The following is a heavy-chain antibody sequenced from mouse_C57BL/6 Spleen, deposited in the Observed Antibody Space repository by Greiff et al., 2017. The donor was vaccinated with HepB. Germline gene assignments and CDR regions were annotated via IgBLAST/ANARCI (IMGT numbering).Heavy chain of an antibody. Sequence: EVQLVESGGGLVKPGGSLKLSCAASGFTFSDYGMHWVRQAPEKGLEWVAYISSGSSTIYYADTVKGRFTISRDNAKNTLFLQMTSLRSEDTAMYYCARPVAPYWYFDVWGTGTTVTVSS. V-gene: IGHV5-17*01. CDR2: ISSGSSTI. J-gene: IGHJ1*03. D-gene: IGHD1-1*01. CDR3: ARPVAPYWYFDV. CDR1: GFTFSDYG.